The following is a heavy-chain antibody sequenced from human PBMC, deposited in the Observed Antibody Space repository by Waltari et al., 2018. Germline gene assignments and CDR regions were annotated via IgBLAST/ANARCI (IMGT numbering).Heavy chain of an antibody. J-gene: IGHJ4*02. D-gene: IGHD6-19*01. Sequence: EVQLVESGGGWVQPGGSLRLSCATFGFTLLDYEMSWVRQAPGKGLEWVSYIDSSGTGKYYADSVKGRFTISRENAEKSLYLQMNSLRAEDTAVYYCARDSSSGWYPIGYWGQGTLVTVSS. CDR3: ARDSSSGWYPIGY. V-gene: IGHV3-48*03. CDR1: GFTLLDYE. CDR2: IDSSGTGK.